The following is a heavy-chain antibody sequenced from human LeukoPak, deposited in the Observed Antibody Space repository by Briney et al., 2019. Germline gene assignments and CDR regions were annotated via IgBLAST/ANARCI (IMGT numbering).Heavy chain of an antibody. V-gene: IGHV3-53*05. J-gene: IGHJ4*02. CDR2: IYSGGST. Sequence: GGSLRLSCAASGFTVSSNYMSWVRQAPGKGLEWVSVIYSGGSTYYADSVKGRFTISRDNSKNTLHPQMNSLRAEDTAVYYCARGLDTMVRGVILDYWGQGTLVTVSS. CDR3: ARGLDTMVRGVILDY. D-gene: IGHD3-10*01. CDR1: GFTVSSNY.